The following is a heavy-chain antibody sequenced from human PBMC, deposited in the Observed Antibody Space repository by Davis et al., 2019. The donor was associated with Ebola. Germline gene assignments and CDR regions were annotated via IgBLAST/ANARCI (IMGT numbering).Heavy chain of an antibody. V-gene: IGHV3-21*01. D-gene: IGHD3-10*01. J-gene: IGHJ6*02. Sequence: GESLKISCAASGFTFSSYSMNWVRQAPGKGLEWVSSISSSSSYIYYADSVKGRFTISRDNAKNSLYLQMNSLRAEDTAVYYCARGSTMVQGVIVYGMDVWGQGTTVTVSS. CDR2: ISSSSSYI. CDR1: GFTFSSYS. CDR3: ARGSTMVQGVIVYGMDV.